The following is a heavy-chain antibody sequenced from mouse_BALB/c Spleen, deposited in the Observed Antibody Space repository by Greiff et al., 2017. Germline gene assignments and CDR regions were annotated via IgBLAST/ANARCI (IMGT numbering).Heavy chain of an antibody. V-gene: IGHV5-6*01. CDR3: ARGGIYYGYDGTYAMDY. CDR1: GFTFSSYG. CDR2: ISSGGSYT. D-gene: IGHD2-2*01. Sequence: VQLKESGGDLVKPGGSLKLSCAASGFTFSSYGMSWVRQTPDKRLEWVATISSGGSYTYYPDSVKGRFTISRDNAKNTLYLQMSSLKSEDTAMYYCARGGIYYGYDGTYAMDYWGQGTSVTVSS. J-gene: IGHJ4*01.